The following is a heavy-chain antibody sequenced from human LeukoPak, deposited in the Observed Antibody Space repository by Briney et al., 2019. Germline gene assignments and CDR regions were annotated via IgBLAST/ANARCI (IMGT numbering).Heavy chain of an antibody. Sequence: ASVKVSCKASGYTFTSYYMHWVRQAPGQWLEWMGIINPSGGSTSYAQKFQGRVTMTRDTSTSTVYMELSSLRSEDTAVYYCARDPGYSSGWFLAFDIWGQGTMVTVSS. V-gene: IGHV1-46*01. J-gene: IGHJ3*02. D-gene: IGHD6-19*01. CDR3: ARDPGYSSGWFLAFDI. CDR2: INPSGGST. CDR1: GYTFTSYY.